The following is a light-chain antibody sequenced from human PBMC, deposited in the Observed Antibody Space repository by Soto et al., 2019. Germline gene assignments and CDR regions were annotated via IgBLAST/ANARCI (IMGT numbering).Light chain of an antibody. J-gene: IGLJ1*01. CDR1: NTDVGQGKS. CDR2: EVS. Sequence: QSVLTQPASVSGSRGQSITISCFGRNTDVGQGKSVSWYQQHPGKAPKLMIYEVSNRPSGVSNRFSGSKSGNTASLTISGLQAEDEADYYCSSYTSSSTPYVFGTGTKVTVL. CDR3: SSYTSSSTPYV. V-gene: IGLV2-14*01.